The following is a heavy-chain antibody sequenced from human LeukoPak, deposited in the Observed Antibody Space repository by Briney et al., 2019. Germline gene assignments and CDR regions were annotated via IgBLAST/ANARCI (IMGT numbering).Heavy chain of an antibody. CDR3: ARTYHDNLRYFDL. D-gene: IGHD3-9*01. J-gene: IGHJ2*01. CDR1: GGSISSYY. V-gene: IGHV4-59*08. CDR2: IYYSGST. Sequence: PSETLSLTCTVSGGSISSYYWSWIRQPPGKGLEWIGYIYYSGSTNYNPSLKSRVTISVDTSKNQFSLKLSSVTAADTAVYYCARTYHDNLRYFDLWGRGTLVTDSS.